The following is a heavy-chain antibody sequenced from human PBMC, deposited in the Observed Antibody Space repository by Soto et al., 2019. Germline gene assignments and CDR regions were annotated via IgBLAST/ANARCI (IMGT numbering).Heavy chain of an antibody. D-gene: IGHD2-15*01. J-gene: IGHJ6*02. CDR2: INSDGSST. V-gene: IGHV3-74*01. Sequence: GGSLSLSCAASGFTFSSCWMHWVRQAPGKGLVWVSRINSDGSSTSYADSVKGRFTISRDNAKNTLYLQMNSLRAEDTAVYYCARASCGSCSLLYYYGMDVWGQGTTVTVSS. CDR3: ARASCGSCSLLYYYGMDV. CDR1: GFTFSSCW.